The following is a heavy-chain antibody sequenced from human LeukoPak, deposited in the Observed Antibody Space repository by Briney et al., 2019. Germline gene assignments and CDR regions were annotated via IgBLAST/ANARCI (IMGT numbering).Heavy chain of an antibody. J-gene: IGHJ6*03. CDR2: INPNSGGT. Sequence: ASVKVSCKASGYTFTGYYMHWVRQAPGQGLEWMGWINPNSGGTNYAQKFQGRVTMTRDTSISTAYMELSRLRSDDTAVYYCARDDSPIVVVVAATPGTYYMDVWGKGTTVTISS. CDR3: ARDDSPIVVVVAATPGTYYMDV. D-gene: IGHD2-15*01. V-gene: IGHV1-2*02. CDR1: GYTFTGYY.